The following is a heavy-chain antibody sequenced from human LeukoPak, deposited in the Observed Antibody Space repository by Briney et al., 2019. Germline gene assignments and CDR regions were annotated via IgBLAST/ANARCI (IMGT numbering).Heavy chain of an antibody. D-gene: IGHD3-10*01. CDR1: GGSISSYY. CDR2: IYTSGST. J-gene: IGHJ5*02. V-gene: IGHV4-4*07. CDR3: ARCISYGSGNWFDP. Sequence: SETLSLTCTVSGGSISSYYWSWIRQPAGKGLEWIGRIYTSGSTNYNPSLKSRVTMSVDTSKNQFSLKLSSVTAADTAVYYCARCISYGSGNWFDPWGQGTLVTVSS.